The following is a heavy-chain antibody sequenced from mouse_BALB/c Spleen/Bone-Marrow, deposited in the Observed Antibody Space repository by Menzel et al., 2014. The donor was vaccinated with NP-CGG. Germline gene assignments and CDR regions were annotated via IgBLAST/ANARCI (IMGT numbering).Heavy chain of an antibody. CDR2: IHPSGSET. V-gene: IGHV1-61*01. Sequence: QVQLKQSGAELVRPGASVKLSCKASGYSFTSYWMNWVKQRPGQGLEWIGMIHPSGSETRLNQNFKDKATLTVDKSSSTAYMQLSSPTSEDSAVYYCARSRREGYWGQGTLVTISA. CDR1: GYSFTSYW. CDR3: ARSRREGY. J-gene: IGHJ3*01.